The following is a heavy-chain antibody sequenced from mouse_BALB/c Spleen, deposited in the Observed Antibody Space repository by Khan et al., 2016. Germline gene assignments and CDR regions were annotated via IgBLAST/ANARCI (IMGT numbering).Heavy chain of an antibody. J-gene: IGHJ3*01. CDR1: GFNINDTY. CDR3: ARSYYDSWFVY. CDR2: IDPANDNT. Sequence: VQLKQSGAELVKPGASVKLSCTASGFNINDTYMHWMIQRPEQGLEWIVRIDPANDNTKYDPKFQGKATITADTSSNTAYLQLSSLTSEDTAVYYCARSYYDSWFVYWGQGTLVTVSA. V-gene: IGHV14-3*02. D-gene: IGHD2-4*01.